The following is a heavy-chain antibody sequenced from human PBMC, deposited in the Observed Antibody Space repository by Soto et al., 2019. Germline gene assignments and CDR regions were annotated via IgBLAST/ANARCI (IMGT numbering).Heavy chain of an antibody. CDR2: NNHRGRT. Sequence: PSETLSLTCAVYGGSFSGYYWSWIRQPPGKGLEWIGENNHRGRTNYNPSLKSRVTISVDTSKNQFSLKLSSVTAAGTAVYYCARGDILTGYVYWGQGTLVTVSS. J-gene: IGHJ4*02. CDR1: GGSFSGYY. V-gene: IGHV4-34*01. CDR3: ARGDILTGYVY. D-gene: IGHD3-9*01.